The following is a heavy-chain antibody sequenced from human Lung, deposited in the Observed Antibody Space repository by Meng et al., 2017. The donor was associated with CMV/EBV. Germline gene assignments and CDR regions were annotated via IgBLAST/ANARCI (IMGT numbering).Heavy chain of an antibody. D-gene: IGHD6-19*01. CDR2: IYPNSGGT. CDR3: ARDNGWGRDY. J-gene: IGHJ4*02. CDR1: GYTFTDHY. V-gene: IGHV1-2*02. Sequence: AXAXVSCKASGYTFTDHYFHCVRQAPGQGLEWMGWIYPNSGGTHYAQKFQGRLTVTTDTSISTCYMELSSMGSDDTAVYYCARDNGWGRDYWGQGTLVTVSS.